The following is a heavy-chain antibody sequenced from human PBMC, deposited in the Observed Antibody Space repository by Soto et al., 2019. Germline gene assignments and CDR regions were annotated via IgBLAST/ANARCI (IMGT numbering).Heavy chain of an antibody. Sequence: ASVKVSCKASGYTFFTYDISWVRQAPGQGLEWMGWISTYSGDTKYAQKFQGRVTMTTDTSTSTAYMELRSLRSDDTAVYYCARGRRAYCGGDCYPDYWGQGTLVTVSS. CDR3: ARGRRAYCGGDCYPDY. D-gene: IGHD2-21*02. V-gene: IGHV1-18*01. J-gene: IGHJ4*02. CDR2: ISTYSGDT. CDR1: GYTFFTYD.